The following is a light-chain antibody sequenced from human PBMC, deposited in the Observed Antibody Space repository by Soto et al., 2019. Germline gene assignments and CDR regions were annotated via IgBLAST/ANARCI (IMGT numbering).Light chain of an antibody. J-gene: IGLJ1*01. CDR3: QVWDSSSDHYV. CDR1: NIATKR. Sequence: SSELTQPPSVSVAPGQTARITCGGDNIATKRVNWYQQKPSQAPVLVVYDDSDRPSGIPERFSGSDSGNTATLTISRVEAGDEADYYCQVWDSSSDHYVFGTGTQLTVL. V-gene: IGLV3-21*02. CDR2: DDS.